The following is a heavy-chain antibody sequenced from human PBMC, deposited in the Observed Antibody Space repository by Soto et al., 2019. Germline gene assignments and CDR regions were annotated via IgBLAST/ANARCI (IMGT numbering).Heavy chain of an antibody. CDR3: AEAHSSGWFYFDY. CDR2: ISYDGCNK. Sequence: QVQLVESGGGVVQPGRSLRLSCAASGFTFSSYGMHWVRQAPGKGLEWVAVISYDGCNKYYADSVKGRFTISRDNSKNTLYLQMNSLRAEDTAVYYCAEAHSSGWFYFDYWGQGTLVTVSS. V-gene: IGHV3-30*18. CDR1: GFTFSSYG. J-gene: IGHJ4*02. D-gene: IGHD6-19*01.